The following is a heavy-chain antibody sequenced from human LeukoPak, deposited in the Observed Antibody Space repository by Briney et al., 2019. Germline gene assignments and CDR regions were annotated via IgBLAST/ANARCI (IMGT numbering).Heavy chain of an antibody. J-gene: IGHJ3*02. D-gene: IGHD3-22*01. CDR3: ARDVPLPRPRKEYYYDSSGYYRHDAFDI. Sequence: GASVKVSCKASGYTFRDFGTSWVRQAPGQGLEWMGWINTNTGNPTYAQGFTGRFVFSLDTSVSTAYLQISSLKAEDTAVYYCARDVPLPRPRKEYYYDSSGYYRHDAFDIWGQGTMVTVSS. CDR2: INTNTGNP. V-gene: IGHV7-4-1*02. CDR1: GYTFRDFG.